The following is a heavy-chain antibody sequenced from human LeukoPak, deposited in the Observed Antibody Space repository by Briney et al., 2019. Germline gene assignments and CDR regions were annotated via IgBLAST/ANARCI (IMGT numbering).Heavy chain of an antibody. V-gene: IGHV3-23*01. D-gene: IGHD2-2*01. CDR3: AKLGLLLWFPYYFDY. Sequence: GGSLRLSCAASGFTFSSYAMSWVRQAPGKGLEWVSAISGSGGSTYYADSVKGRFTISRDNSKNTLHLQMNSLRAEDTAVYHCAKLGLLLWFPYYFDYWGQGTLVTVSS. J-gene: IGHJ4*02. CDR1: GFTFSSYA. CDR2: ISGSGGST.